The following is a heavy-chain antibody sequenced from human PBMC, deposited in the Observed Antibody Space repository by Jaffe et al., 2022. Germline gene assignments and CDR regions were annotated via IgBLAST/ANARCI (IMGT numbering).Heavy chain of an antibody. CDR2: IYTSGST. D-gene: IGHD5-12*01. Sequence: QVQLQESGPGLVKPSQTLSLTCTVSGGSISSGSYYWSWIRQPAGKGLEWIGRIYTSGSTNYNPSLKSRVTISVDTSKNQFSLKLSSVTAADTAVYYCARGPRWLQLQEGDAFDIWGQGTMVTVSS. CDR1: GGSISSGSYY. CDR3: ARGPRWLQLQEGDAFDI. V-gene: IGHV4-61*02. J-gene: IGHJ3*02.